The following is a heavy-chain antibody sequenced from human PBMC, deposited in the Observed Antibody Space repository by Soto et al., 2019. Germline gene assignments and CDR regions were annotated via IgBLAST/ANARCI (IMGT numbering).Heavy chain of an antibody. D-gene: IGHD5-12*01. Sequence: SETLSLTCAVYGGSFSGYYWSWIRQPPGKGLEWIGEINHSGSTNYNPSLKSRVTMSVDTSKNQFSLKLSSVTAADTAVYYCARLVATIGGDDYWGQGTLVTVSS. CDR1: GGSFSGYY. J-gene: IGHJ4*02. CDR3: ARLVATIGGDDY. V-gene: IGHV4-34*01. CDR2: INHSGST.